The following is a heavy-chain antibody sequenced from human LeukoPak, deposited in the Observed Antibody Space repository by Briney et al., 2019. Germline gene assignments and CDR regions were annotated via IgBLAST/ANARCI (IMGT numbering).Heavy chain of an antibody. V-gene: IGHV3-20*04. CDR3: AMLRGIAAAGRGG. Sequence: GGSLRLSCAASGFTFDDYGMSWVRQAPGKGLEWVSGINWNGGSTGYADSVKGRFTISRDNAKNSLSLQMNSLRVEDTALYYCAMLRGIAAAGRGGWGQGTLVTVSS. D-gene: IGHD6-13*01. CDR2: INWNGGST. CDR1: GFTFDDYG. J-gene: IGHJ4*02.